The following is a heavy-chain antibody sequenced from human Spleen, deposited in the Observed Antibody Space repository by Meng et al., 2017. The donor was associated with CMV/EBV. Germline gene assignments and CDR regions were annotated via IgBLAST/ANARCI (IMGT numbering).Heavy chain of an antibody. CDR2: IYYTGSS. Sequence: SETLSLTCTVSGGDVSSPSHYWGWIRQPPGKGLEWIGSIYYTGSSYYNPSLMSRVTISVDTSKNRLSLRLSSVTAADTAVYYCASSQPRWGRGTLVTVSS. CDR1: GGDVSSPSHY. V-gene: IGHV4-39*07. J-gene: IGHJ4*02. CDR3: ASSQPR.